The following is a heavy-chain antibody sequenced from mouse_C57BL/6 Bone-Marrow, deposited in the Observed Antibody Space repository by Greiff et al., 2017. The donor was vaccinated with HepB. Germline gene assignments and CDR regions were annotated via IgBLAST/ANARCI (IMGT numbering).Heavy chain of an antibody. V-gene: IGHV3-6*01. D-gene: IGHD2-1*01. CDR2: ISYDGSN. Sequence: EVQLQESGPGLVKPSQSLSLTCSVTGYSITSGYYWNWIRQFPGNKLEWMGYISYDGSNNYNPSLKNRISITRDTSKNQFFLKLNSVTTEDTATYYCAREVYYGNSRFAYWGQGTLVTVSA. CDR3: AREVYYGNSRFAY. CDR1: GYSITSGYY. J-gene: IGHJ3*01.